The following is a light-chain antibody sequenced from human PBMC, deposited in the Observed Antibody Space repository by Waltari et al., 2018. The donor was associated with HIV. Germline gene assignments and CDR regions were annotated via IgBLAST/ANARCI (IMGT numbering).Light chain of an antibody. V-gene: IGKV3-20*01. Sequence: EIVLTQSPGTLSLSPGARATPSCSASQSVSSSYLAWYQQKPCQAPRLLIYGASSRATGIPDRCSGSGSGTDFTLTISRLEPEDFAVYYCQQYGSSPWYTFGQGTKLEIK. CDR1: QSVSSSY. CDR3: QQYGSSPWYT. CDR2: GAS. J-gene: IGKJ2*01.